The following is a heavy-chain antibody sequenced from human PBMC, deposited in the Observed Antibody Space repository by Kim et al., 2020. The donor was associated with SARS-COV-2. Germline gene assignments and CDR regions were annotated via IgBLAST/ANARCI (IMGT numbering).Heavy chain of an antibody. V-gene: IGHV1-46*01. Sequence: ASVKVSCKASGYTSSSYYMHWVRQAPGQGLEWMGMSYPSGGSTSYAQKFQGRVTMTRDTSTSTVYMELSSLRSEDTAMYYCARSGMDVWGQGTTVTVSS. J-gene: IGHJ6*02. CDR1: GYTSSSYY. CDR2: SYPSGGST. CDR3: ARSGMDV.